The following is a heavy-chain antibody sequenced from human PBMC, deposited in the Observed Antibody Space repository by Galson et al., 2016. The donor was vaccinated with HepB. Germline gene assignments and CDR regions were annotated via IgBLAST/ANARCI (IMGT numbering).Heavy chain of an antibody. D-gene: IGHD2-2*01. CDR2: INQDGSDK. V-gene: IGHV3-7*03. J-gene: IGHJ4*02. CDR1: GFTFRSYG. Sequence: SLRLSCAASGFTFRSYGMSWVRQAPGKGLEWVANINQDGSDKYSVDSVKGRFTISRDNGKNSLYLQMSSLRADDSAVYYCAKDCCASTSCYAYWGQGTLVTVSS. CDR3: AKDCCASTSCYAY.